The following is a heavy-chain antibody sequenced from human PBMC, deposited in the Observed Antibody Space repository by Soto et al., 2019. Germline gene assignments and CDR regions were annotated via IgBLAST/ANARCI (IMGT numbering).Heavy chain of an antibody. V-gene: IGHV3-23*01. Sequence: EVQLFESGGGLVQPGGSLRLSCAASGFTFSSYAMTWVRQAPGKGLEWVSSISGSTGSTYYADAVKGRFTISRDNSKSTLYLQMNSLRADETGVYYCARGTAAGNWGQGTLVTV. D-gene: IGHD6-13*01. CDR2: ISGSTGST. CDR3: ARGTAAGN. CDR1: GFTFSSYA. J-gene: IGHJ4*02.